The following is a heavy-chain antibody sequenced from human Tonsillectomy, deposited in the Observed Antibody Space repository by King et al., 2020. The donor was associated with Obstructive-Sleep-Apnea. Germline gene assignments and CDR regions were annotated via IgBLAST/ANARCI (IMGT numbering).Heavy chain of an antibody. CDR3: ARDRVNYDFWSDYPNWYFDL. CDR1: GYSISSGYY. J-gene: IGHJ2*01. Sequence: VQLQESGPGLVKPSETLSLTCTVSGYSISSGYYWGWLRQPPGKGLEWIGSIYHSGSTYYNPSLKSRVTISVDTSKNQFSLKRSSGTASDTAVYYCARDRVNYDFWSDYPNWYFDLWGRGTLVTVSS. V-gene: IGHV4-38-2*02. CDR2: IYHSGST. D-gene: IGHD3-3*01.